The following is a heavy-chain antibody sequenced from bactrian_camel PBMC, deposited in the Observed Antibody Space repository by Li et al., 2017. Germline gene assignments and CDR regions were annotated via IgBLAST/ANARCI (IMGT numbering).Heavy chain of an antibody. D-gene: IGHD6*01. V-gene: IGHV3S1*01. CDR2: IATGSGNT. CDR3: ARVRGVVAVSFVDY. CDR1: GYTYNRNC. Sequence: HVQLVESGGASVQAGGSLRLSCAASGYTYNRNCMAWFLQAPGKEREGVARIATGSGNTYYADSVKGRFTISQDNAKNTVYLQMNSLKPEDTAVYYCARVRGVVAVSFVDYWGQGTQVTV. J-gene: IGHJ4*01.